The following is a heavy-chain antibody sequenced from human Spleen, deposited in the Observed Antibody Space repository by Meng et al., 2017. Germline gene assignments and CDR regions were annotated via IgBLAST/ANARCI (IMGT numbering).Heavy chain of an antibody. CDR2: IKSNSDGGTT. Sequence: GQLVQSGGGLVKPGGSLRLSCVASGFSFTDAWMSWVRQAPGKGLEWVGRIKSNSDGGTTDYAAPVKGRFTISRDDSKNTLYLQMNSLKTEDTAVYYCSGHIDYWGQGTLVIVSS. CDR1: GFSFTDAW. V-gene: IGHV3-15*01. J-gene: IGHJ4*02. D-gene: IGHD5-12*01. CDR3: SGHIDY.